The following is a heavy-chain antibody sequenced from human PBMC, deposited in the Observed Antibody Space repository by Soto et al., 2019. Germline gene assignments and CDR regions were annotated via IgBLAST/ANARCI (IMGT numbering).Heavy chain of an antibody. J-gene: IGHJ6*02. CDR3: PAGIYSYGMDV. CDR2: ISGSGGST. Sequence: LRLSCAASGFTFSSYAMSWVRQAPGKGLEWVSTISGSGGSTYYADSVKGRFTISRDNSKNTLYLQMDSLRADDTAVYYCPAGIYSYGMDVWGQGTTVTVSS. CDR1: GFTFSSYA. V-gene: IGHV3-23*01. D-gene: IGHD6-13*01.